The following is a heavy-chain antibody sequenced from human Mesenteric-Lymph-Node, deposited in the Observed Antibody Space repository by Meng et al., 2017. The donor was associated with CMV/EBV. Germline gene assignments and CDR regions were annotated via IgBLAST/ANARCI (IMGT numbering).Heavy chain of an antibody. CDR3: ARGGGYCSSTSCYPFDL. CDR2: ISSSSSTI. J-gene: IGHJ2*01. Sequence: GESLKISCAASGFTFSSYSMNWVRQAPGKGLEWVSYISSSSSTIYYADSVKGRFTISRDNAKNSLYLQMNSLRAEDTALYYCARGGGYCSSTSCYPFDLWGRGTLVTVSS. V-gene: IGHV3-48*04. CDR1: GFTFSSYS. D-gene: IGHD2-2*01.